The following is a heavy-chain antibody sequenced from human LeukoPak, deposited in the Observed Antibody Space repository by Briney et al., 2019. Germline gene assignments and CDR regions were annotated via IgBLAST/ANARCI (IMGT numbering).Heavy chain of an antibody. CDR3: AKDNSSSPHWFDP. D-gene: IGHD6-6*01. CDR2: ISGGAGST. V-gene: IGHV3-23*01. CDR1: GFTFSSYA. Sequence: PGGSLRLSCAASGFTFSSYAMNWVRQAPGKGLEWVSAISGGAGSTYYADPVKGRFTIFRDNSKNTLYLQMYSLRADDTAVYYCAKDNSSSPHWFDPWGQGTLVTVSS. J-gene: IGHJ5*02.